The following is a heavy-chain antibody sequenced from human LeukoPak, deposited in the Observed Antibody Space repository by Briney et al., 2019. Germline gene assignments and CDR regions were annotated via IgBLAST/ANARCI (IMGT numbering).Heavy chain of an antibody. CDR2: IYPGDSDT. D-gene: IGHD5-12*01. Sequence: GESLKISCKGSGYSFTSYWIGWVRQMPGKGLEWMGIIYPGDSDTRYSPSFQGQVTISADKSISTAYLQWSSLKASDTAMYYCARLMGVDSGYGYPFDYWGQGTLVTVSS. CDR1: GYSFTSYW. CDR3: ARLMGVDSGYGYPFDY. J-gene: IGHJ4*02. V-gene: IGHV5-51*01.